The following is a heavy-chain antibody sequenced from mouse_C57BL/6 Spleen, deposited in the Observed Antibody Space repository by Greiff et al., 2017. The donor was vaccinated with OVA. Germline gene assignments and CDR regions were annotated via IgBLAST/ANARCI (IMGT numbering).Heavy chain of an antibody. J-gene: IGHJ3*01. D-gene: IGHD3-2*02. Sequence: VQLQQSGPELVKPGASVKIPCKASGYTFTDYNMDWVKQSHGKSLEWIGDINPNNGGTIYNQKFKGKATLTVDKSSSTAYMELRSLTSEDTAVYYCARWGDRQLRLLCAYWGQGTLVTVSA. V-gene: IGHV1-18*01. CDR3: ARWGDRQLRLLCAY. CDR2: INPNNGGT. CDR1: GYTFTDYN.